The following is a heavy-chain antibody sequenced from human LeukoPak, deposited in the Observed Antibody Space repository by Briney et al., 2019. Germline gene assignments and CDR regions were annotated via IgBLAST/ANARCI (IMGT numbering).Heavy chain of an antibody. J-gene: IGHJ4*02. CDR2: ISGSGGST. CDR3: ARGSTYYDSSGQVPFDY. Sequence: GGSLRLSCAASGFTFSSYAMSWVRQAPGKGLEWVSAISGSGGSTYYADSVKGRFTISRDNGENTLYLQMNSLRAEDTAVYYCARGSTYYDSSGQVPFDYWGQGTLVTVSS. D-gene: IGHD3-22*01. CDR1: GFTFSSYA. V-gene: IGHV3-23*01.